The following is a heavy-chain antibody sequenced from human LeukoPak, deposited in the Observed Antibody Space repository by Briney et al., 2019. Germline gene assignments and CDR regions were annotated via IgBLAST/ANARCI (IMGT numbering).Heavy chain of an antibody. J-gene: IGHJ6*03. D-gene: IGHD1-26*01. CDR2: ISYNGNQK. V-gene: IGHV3-30*03. CDR1: GFTFSSYS. CDR3: ARDPYDGSYGDDYYYYMDF. Sequence: GGSLRLSCAASGFTFSSYSMNWVRQAPGKGLEWVAFISYNGNQKYGDSVRGRFTVSRDNSKNSLSLQMNSLRAEDTAVYYCARDPYDGSYGDDYYYYMDFWGKGTTVTISS.